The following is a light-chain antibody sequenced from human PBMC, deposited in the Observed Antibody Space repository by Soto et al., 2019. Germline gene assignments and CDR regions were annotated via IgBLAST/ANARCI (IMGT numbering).Light chain of an antibody. CDR1: QSLSGY. J-gene: IGKJ4*01. Sequence: DIVSTQSQVTLSLYPGERGSLXFRASQSLSGYLVWYQQKPGQAPRLLIYDASTRAAGIPARFIGSGSGADFTLTISSLEPEDFAVYYCQQYGSSLTFGGGTKVDNK. CDR2: DAS. V-gene: IGKV3-11*01. CDR3: QQYGSSLT.